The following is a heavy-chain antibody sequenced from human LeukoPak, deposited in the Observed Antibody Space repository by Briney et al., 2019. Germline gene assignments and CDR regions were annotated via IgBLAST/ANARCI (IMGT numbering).Heavy chain of an antibody. J-gene: IGHJ3*02. CDR1: GFTFSSYA. D-gene: IGHD4-17*01. Sequence: PGGSLRLSCAASGFTFSSYAMHWVRQAPGKGLEWVAVISYDGSNKYYADSVKGRFTISRENSKNTLYLQMNSLRAEDTAVYYCARESQDYGYAFDIWGQGTMVTVSS. CDR3: ARESQDYGYAFDI. V-gene: IGHV3-30-3*01. CDR2: ISYDGSNK.